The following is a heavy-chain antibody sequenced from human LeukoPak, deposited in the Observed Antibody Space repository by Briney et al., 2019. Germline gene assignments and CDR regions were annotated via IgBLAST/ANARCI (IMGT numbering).Heavy chain of an antibody. D-gene: IGHD3-22*01. V-gene: IGHV3-69-1*01. J-gene: IGHJ4*02. CDR1: GFTFSSYS. CDR3: ASDTYYYDSSGYGGIDY. Sequence: GGSLRLSCAASGFTFSSYSMNWVRQAPGKGLEWVSSISSSSTIYYADSVKGRFTISRDDAKNSLYLQMNSLRAEDTAVYYCASDTYYYDSSGYGGIDYWGQGTLVTVSS. CDR2: ISSSSTI.